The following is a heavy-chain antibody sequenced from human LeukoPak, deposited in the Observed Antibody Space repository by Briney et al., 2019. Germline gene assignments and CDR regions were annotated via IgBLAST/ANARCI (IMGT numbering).Heavy chain of an antibody. CDR2: NYHTGSV. J-gene: IGHJ5*02. Sequence: SETLSLTCAVSGYSISSYYQWAWLRHPPGKTLEWIDSNYHTGSVHYNPSLRRLVTISVDTSTNHFSLRLSSLTAAHTAVYYCATEPRLRTTECTSTSCHENYSDPWGQGILVTASS. CDR1: GYSISSYYQ. V-gene: IGHV4-38-2*01. CDR3: ATEPRLRTTECTSTSCHENYSDP. D-gene: IGHD2-2*01.